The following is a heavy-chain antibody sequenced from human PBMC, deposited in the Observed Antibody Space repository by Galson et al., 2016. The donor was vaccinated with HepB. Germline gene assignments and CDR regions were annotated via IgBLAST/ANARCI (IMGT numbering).Heavy chain of an antibody. CDR3: ARGGNWTDLRGPFDY. D-gene: IGHD1-1*01. J-gene: IGHJ4*02. CDR1: GGTFNNYP. V-gene: IGHV1-69*06. Sequence: SVKVSCKASGGTFNNYPISWVRQAPGQGLEWMGGIFPMFGAANYAQKFQGRVTIIADKSTNTAYMDLSSLTSEDTAVYYCARGGNWTDLRGPFDYWGQGTLVIVSS. CDR2: IFPMFGAA.